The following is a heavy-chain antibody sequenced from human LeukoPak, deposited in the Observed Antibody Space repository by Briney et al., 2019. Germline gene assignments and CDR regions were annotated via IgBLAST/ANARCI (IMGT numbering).Heavy chain of an antibody. Sequence: SGTLSLTCTVSSGSINTYDWAWIRQSPGKGPEWIGYIDDSGTTYYNPSLKSRVTISVDNSKKQMSLKVNAVTAADTAVYYCASGPWELDYWGQGTLVTVSS. CDR2: IDDSGTT. J-gene: IGHJ4*02. D-gene: IGHD1-26*01. CDR1: SGSINTYD. CDR3: ASGPWELDY. V-gene: IGHV4-4*09.